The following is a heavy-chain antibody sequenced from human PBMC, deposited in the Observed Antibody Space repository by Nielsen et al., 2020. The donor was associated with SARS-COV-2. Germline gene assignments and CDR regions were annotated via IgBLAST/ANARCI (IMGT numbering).Heavy chain of an antibody. CDR3: AKGAYYDILTGYYKRDWFDP. CDR2: ISGSGGST. D-gene: IGHD3-9*01. CDR1: GFTFSSYA. Sequence: GVLKISCAASGFTFSSYAMSWVRQAPGKGLEWVSAISGSGGSTYYADSVKGRFTISRDNSKNTLYLQMNSLRAEDTAVYYCAKGAYYDILTGYYKRDWFDPWGQGTLVTVSS. V-gene: IGHV3-23*01. J-gene: IGHJ5*02.